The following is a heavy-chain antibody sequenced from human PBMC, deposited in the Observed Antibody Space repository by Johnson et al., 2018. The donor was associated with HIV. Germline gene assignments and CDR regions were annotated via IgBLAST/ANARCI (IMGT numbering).Heavy chain of an antibody. V-gene: IGHV3-15*01. CDR3: TDGESFFDI. J-gene: IGHJ3*02. CDR2: IKQDGSGTT. Sequence: VQLVESGGGVVQPGRSLRLSCAASGFTFSSYGMHWVRQAPGKGLEWVANIKQDGSGTTDYAAPVKGRFTISRDDSESTLYVQMNSLKTEDTAVYYCTDGESFFDIWGQGTMVTVSS. CDR1: GFTFSSYG. D-gene: IGHD3-10*01.